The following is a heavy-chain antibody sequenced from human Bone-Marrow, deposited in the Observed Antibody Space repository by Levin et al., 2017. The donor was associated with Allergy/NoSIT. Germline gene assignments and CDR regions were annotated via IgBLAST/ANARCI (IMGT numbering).Heavy chain of an antibody. J-gene: IGHJ4*02. CDR1: GGTFSSYA. V-gene: IGHV1-69*13. CDR3: ARERGGDYLPHWDY. CDR2: IIPIFGTA. D-gene: IGHD4-17*01. Sequence: SVKVSCKASGGTFSSYAISWVRQAPGQGLEWMGGIIPIFGTANYAQKFQGRVTITADESTSTAYMELSSLRSEDTAVYYCARERGGDYLPHWDYWGQGTLVTVSS.